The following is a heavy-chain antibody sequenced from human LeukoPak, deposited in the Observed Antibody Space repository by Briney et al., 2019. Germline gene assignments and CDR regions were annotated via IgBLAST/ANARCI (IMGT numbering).Heavy chain of an antibody. V-gene: IGHV3-30*02. CDR3: AKGRFLEWLRFDY. CDR1: GFTFSSYG. CDR2: IRYDGSNK. Sequence: GGSLRLSCAASGFTFSSYGMHWVRQAPGKGPEWVAFIRYDGSNKYYADSVKGRFTISRDNSKNTLYLQMNSLRAEDTAVYYCAKGRFLEWLRFDYWGQGTLVTVSS. J-gene: IGHJ4*02. D-gene: IGHD3-3*01.